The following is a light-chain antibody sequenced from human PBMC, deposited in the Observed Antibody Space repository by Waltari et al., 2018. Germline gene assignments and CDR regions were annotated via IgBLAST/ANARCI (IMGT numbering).Light chain of an antibody. J-gene: IGLJ2*01. CDR3: SSYAGRNNLV. V-gene: IGLV2-8*01. CDR2: EVS. CDR1: SSHVGSYNY. Sequence: QSAMTQPPSASGSPGQSVTISCTATSSHVGSYNYVSLYQQHPGKAPQLMIYEVSKRPSVVPDRFSGSKSGNTASLTVSGLQAEDETDYYCSSYAGRNNLVFGGGTRLTVL.